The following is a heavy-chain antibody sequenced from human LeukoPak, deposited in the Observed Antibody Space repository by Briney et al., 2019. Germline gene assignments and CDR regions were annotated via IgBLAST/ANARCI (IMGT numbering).Heavy chain of an antibody. V-gene: IGHV1-46*01. CDR3: AREELAGIRWFDP. CDR1: GYTFTSYY. CDR2: INPSGGST. J-gene: IGHJ5*02. D-gene: IGHD6-19*01. Sequence: ASVKVSCKASGYTFTSYYMHWVRQAPGQGLEWMGIINPSGGSTSYAQKFQGRVTMTRDMSTSTVYMELSSLRSEDTAVYYCAREELAGIRWFDPWGQGTLVTVSS.